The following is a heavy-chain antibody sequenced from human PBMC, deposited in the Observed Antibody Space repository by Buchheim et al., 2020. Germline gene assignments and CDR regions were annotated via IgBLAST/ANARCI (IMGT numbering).Heavy chain of an antibody. CDR3: ARDSLVAIPVGRVAYYGMDV. V-gene: IGHV3-30-3*01. J-gene: IGHJ6*02. D-gene: IGHD2-21*01. CDR2: ISYDGSNK. CDR1: GFTFSSYA. Sequence: QVQLVESGGGVVQPGRSLRLSCAASGFTFSSYAMHWVRQAPGKGLEWVAVISYDGSNKYYADSVKGRFTISRDNSKNTLYLQMNSLRAEDTAVYYCARDSLVAIPVGRVAYYGMDVWGQGTT.